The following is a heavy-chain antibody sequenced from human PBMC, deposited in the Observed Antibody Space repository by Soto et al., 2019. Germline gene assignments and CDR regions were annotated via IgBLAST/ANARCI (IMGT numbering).Heavy chain of an antibody. D-gene: IGHD2-15*01. CDR2: ISAYNGNT. CDR3: ARVLYRGIVVVVAVPRQKYYYGMDV. Sequence: ASVKVSCKASGYTFTSYGISWVRQAPGQGLEWMGWISAYNGNTNYAQKLQGRVTMTTDTSTSTAYMELRSLRSDDTAVYYCARVLYRGIVVVVAVPRQKYYYGMDVWGQGTTVTVSS. CDR1: GYTFTSYG. V-gene: IGHV1-18*01. J-gene: IGHJ6*02.